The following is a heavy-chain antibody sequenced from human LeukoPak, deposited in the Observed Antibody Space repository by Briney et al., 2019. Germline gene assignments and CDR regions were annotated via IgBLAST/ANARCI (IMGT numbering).Heavy chain of an antibody. Sequence: ASVKVSCKASGYTFTGYYMHWVRQAPGQGLEWMGWINPNSGGTNYAQKFQGRVTMTRDTSISTAYMELSRLRSDDTAVYYCAIISLVVVPAAHLWGDAFDIWGQGTMVTVSS. CDR2: INPNSGGT. D-gene: IGHD2-2*01. J-gene: IGHJ3*02. CDR1: GYTFTGYY. CDR3: AIISLVVVPAAHLWGDAFDI. V-gene: IGHV1-2*02.